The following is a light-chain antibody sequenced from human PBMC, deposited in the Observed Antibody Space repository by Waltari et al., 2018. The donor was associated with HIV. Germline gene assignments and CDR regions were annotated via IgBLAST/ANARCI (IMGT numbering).Light chain of an antibody. V-gene: IGLV2-14*01. CDR1: RDDIGLYNF. Sequence: QSALTQPASVSGSPGQSITISCTGTRDDIGLYNFVSWYQKHPDKAPQLIIYGNTNRPSVVFYRFSGSKSDNTASLTISGLQAEDEADYYCSSFATSDTLLFGGGTKLTVL. J-gene: IGLJ2*01. CDR2: GNT. CDR3: SSFATSDTLL.